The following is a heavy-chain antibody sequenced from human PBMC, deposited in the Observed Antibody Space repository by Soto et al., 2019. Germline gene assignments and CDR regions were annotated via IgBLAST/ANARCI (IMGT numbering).Heavy chain of an antibody. CDR3: ARDSPSSSSFNYYYYMDV. D-gene: IGHD6-6*01. V-gene: IGHV4-61*08. CDR2: IYYSGST. CDR1: GGSISSGGYY. J-gene: IGHJ6*03. Sequence: SETLSLTCTVSGGSISSGGYYWSWIRQHPGKGLEWIGYIYYSGSTNYNPSLKSRVTISVDTSKNQFSLKLSSVTAADTAVYYCARDSPSSSSFNYYYYMDVWGKGTTVTVSS.